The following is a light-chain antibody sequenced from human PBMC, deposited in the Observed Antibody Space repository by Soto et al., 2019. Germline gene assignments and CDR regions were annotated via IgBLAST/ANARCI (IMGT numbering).Light chain of an antibody. CDR2: DAS. V-gene: IGKV1-17*01. Sequence: DIQMTQSPSSLSASVGDRVTITCRASQSISSYLNWYQQKPGKAPKLLIYDASSLQSGVPSRVSGSGSGTEFTLTISSLQPEDFATYYCLQHNSYPIAFGQGTRREIK. CDR1: QSISSY. CDR3: LQHNSYPIA. J-gene: IGKJ5*01.